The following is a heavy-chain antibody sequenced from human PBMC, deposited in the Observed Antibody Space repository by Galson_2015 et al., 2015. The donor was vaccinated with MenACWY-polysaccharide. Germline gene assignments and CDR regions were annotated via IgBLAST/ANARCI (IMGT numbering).Heavy chain of an antibody. J-gene: IGHJ4*02. CDR1: GYTFINND. CDR2: MNSNSGNT. V-gene: IGHV1-8*01. Sequence: SVKVSCKASGYTFINNDINWVRQATGQGLEWMGWMNSNSGNTGYAQKFQGRVTMTSDTSISTAYMELSGLRSDDTAVYYCARGRVGQIDRYYFDYWGQGTLVSVS. CDR3: ARGRVGQIDRYYFDY. D-gene: IGHD3-22*01.